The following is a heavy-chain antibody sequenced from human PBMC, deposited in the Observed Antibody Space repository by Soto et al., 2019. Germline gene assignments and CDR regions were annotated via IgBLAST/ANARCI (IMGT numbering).Heavy chain of an antibody. Sequence: SETLSLTCTVSGGSISSGGYYWSWIRQHAGKGLEWIGYIYYSGSTYYNPSLKSRVTISVDTSKNQFSLKLSSVTAADTAVYYCARSLDYDILTGYYRSSFDAFEIRAKYTMVT. V-gene: IGHV4-31*03. J-gene: IGHJ3*02. CDR1: GGSISSGGYY. CDR3: ARSLDYDILTGYYRSSFDAFEI. CDR2: IYYSGST. D-gene: IGHD3-9*01.